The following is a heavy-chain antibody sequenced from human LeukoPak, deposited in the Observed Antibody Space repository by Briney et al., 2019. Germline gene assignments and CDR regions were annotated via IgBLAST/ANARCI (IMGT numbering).Heavy chain of an antibody. CDR1: GFTFSSYG. J-gene: IGHJ6*03. CDR3: ARDGTDDVYYYYYMDV. CDR2: IRYDGSNK. V-gene: IGHV3-30*02. D-gene: IGHD1-1*01. Sequence: PGGSLRLSCAASGFTFSSYGMHWVRQAPGKGLEWVAFIRYDGSNKYYADSVKGRFTISRDNSKNTLYLQMNSLRAEDTAVYYCARDGTDDVYYYYYMDVWGKGTTVTVSS.